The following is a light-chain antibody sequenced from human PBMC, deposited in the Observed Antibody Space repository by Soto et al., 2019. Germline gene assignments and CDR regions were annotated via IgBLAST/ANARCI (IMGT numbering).Light chain of an antibody. Sequence: QSVPTQPPSASGSPGQSVTISCTGTSSDVGGYNYVSWYQQHPGKAPKLMIYEVSKRPSGVPDRFSGSKSGNTASLTVSGLQAEDEADYYCSSYAGSNRGVFGGGTKVTVL. J-gene: IGLJ3*02. CDR1: SSDVGGYNY. CDR2: EVS. V-gene: IGLV2-8*01. CDR3: SSYAGSNRGV.